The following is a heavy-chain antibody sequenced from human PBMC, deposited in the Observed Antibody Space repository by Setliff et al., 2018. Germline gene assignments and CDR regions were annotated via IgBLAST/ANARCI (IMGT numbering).Heavy chain of an antibody. J-gene: IGHJ6*02. V-gene: IGHV5-51*01. D-gene: IGHD3-3*01. CDR1: GYSFTSYW. CDR3: ARSQYRAIFGVYYYYYGMDV. CDR2: IYPGDSDT. Sequence: GESLKISCKGSGYSFTSYWIGWVRQMPGKGLEWMGIIYPGDSDTSYSPSFQGQVTISADKSISTAYLQWSSLKASDTAMYYCARSQYRAIFGVYYYYYGMDVWGQGTTVTVSS.